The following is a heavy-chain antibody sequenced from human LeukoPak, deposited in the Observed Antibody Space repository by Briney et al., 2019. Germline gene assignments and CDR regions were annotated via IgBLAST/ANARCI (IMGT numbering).Heavy chain of an antibody. V-gene: IGHV4-59*01. J-gene: IGHJ4*02. Sequence: PSETLSLTCTVSGGSISSYYWSWIRQPPGKGLEWIGYIYYSGSTNYNPSLKSRFTISVDTSKNQFSLKLSSVTAADTAVYYCARRGELLNYLGQGILVTVSS. CDR2: IYYSGST. CDR1: GGSISSYY. D-gene: IGHD1-7*01. CDR3: ARRGELLNY.